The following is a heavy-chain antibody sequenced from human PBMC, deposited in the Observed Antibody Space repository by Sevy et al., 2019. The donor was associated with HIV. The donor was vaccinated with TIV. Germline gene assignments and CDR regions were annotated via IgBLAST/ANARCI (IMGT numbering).Heavy chain of an antibody. J-gene: IGHJ4*02. D-gene: IGHD2-21*02. Sequence: ASVKVSCKASGYTFTGYYMHWVRQAPGQGLEWMGWINPNSGGTNYAQKFQGRVTMTRDTSISTAYMELSRLRSDDTAVYYCARAPAVVTAPRIFDYWGQGTLVTVSS. CDR2: INPNSGGT. CDR1: GYTFTGYY. V-gene: IGHV1-2*02. CDR3: ARAPAVVTAPRIFDY.